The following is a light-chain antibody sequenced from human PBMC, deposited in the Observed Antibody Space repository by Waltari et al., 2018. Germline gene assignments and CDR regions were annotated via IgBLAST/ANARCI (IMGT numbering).Light chain of an antibody. CDR2: WAS. CDR3: HQYYTTPYT. J-gene: IGKJ2*01. CDR1: QSLLYYYNKKNY. Sequence: DIVVTPSPDSLAVSLGARATINCKSSQSLLYYYNKKNYLAWYQQKPGQPPKLLFYWASTRESGVPDRFSGSGTGTDFTLTITGLQAEDVAVYYCHQYYTTPYTFGQGTNLEIK. V-gene: IGKV4-1*01.